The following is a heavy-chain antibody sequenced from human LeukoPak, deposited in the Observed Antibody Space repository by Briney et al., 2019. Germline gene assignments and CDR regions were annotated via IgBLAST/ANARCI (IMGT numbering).Heavy chain of an antibody. Sequence: ASVKVSCKASGYTFTGYYMHWVRQAPGQGLEWMGRINPNSGGTNYAQKFQGRVTITRDTSASTAYMELSSLRSEDTAVYYCARRHCSSTSCYGFDYWGQGTLVTVSS. CDR2: INPNSGGT. CDR1: GYTFTGYY. D-gene: IGHD2-2*01. J-gene: IGHJ4*02. CDR3: ARRHCSSTSCYGFDY. V-gene: IGHV1-2*06.